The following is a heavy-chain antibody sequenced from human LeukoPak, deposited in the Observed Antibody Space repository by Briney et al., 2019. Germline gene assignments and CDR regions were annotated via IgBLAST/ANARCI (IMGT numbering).Heavy chain of an antibody. CDR3: AREQWWRLAY. J-gene: IGHJ4*02. CDR2: INQDGSGE. V-gene: IGHV3-7*01. D-gene: IGHD2-21*02. Sequence: GGSLSLSRADSGVTVSRNYMSWVRQAPGTGLEWVAQINQDGSGEYHVDSVRGRFTISRNNAKTSVHLQMDSLSAEDTAVYYCAREQWWRLAYWGQGTLVTVSS. CDR1: GVTVSRNY.